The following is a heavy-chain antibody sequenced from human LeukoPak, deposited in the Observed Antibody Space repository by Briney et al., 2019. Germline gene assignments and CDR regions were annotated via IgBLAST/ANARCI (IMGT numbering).Heavy chain of an antibody. J-gene: IGHJ2*01. CDR1: GDSVSSNSAA. Sequence: SQTLSLTCAISGDSVSSNSAAWNWITQAPSIGFEWLRRTYYRSKWNTDYALSVKSRITINPDTSKNQFSLQLNSVTPEDTAVYYCARTTGYFDLWGRGTLVTVSS. CDR2: TYYRSKWNT. D-gene: IGHD2-15*01. V-gene: IGHV6-1*01. CDR3: ARTTGYFDL.